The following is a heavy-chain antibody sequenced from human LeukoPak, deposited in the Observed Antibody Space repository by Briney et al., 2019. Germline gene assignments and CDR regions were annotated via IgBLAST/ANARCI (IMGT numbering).Heavy chain of an antibody. V-gene: IGHV4-59*08. D-gene: IGHD3-16*01. CDR2: IYYSGST. Sequence: SETLSLTCTVSGGSISSYYWSWIRQPPGKGLEWIGYIYYSGSTNYNPSLKSRVTISVDTSKNQFSLKLSSETAADTAVYYCARGGRGAFDIWGQGTMVTVSS. CDR3: ARGGRGAFDI. J-gene: IGHJ3*02. CDR1: GGSISSYY.